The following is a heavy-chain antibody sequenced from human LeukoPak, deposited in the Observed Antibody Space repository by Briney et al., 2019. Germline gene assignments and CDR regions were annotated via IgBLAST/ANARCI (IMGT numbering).Heavy chain of an antibody. CDR1: GFTFSSYW. CDR2: IKQDGSEK. CDR3: ARDDDGSGSYQLSTFDY. Sequence: GGSLRLSCAASGFTFSSYWMSWVRQAPGKGLEWVANIKQDGSEKYYVDSVKGRFTISRDNAKNSLYLQMNSLRAEDTAVYYCARDDDGSGSYQLSTFDYWGQGTLVTVSS. D-gene: IGHD3-10*01. J-gene: IGHJ4*02. V-gene: IGHV3-7*01.